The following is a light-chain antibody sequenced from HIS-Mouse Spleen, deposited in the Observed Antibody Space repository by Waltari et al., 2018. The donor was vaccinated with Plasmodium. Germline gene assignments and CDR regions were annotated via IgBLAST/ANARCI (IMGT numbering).Light chain of an antibody. J-gene: IGLJ2*01. Sequence: QSALTQPRSVSGSPGQAVTISCPGTSRDVGGYNYVSWYQHHPGKAPKLMIYDVSKRPSGVPDRFSGSKSGNTASLTISGLQAEDEADYYCCSYAGSYTSSFGGGTKLTVL. CDR1: SRDVGGYNY. CDR3: CSYAGSYTSS. CDR2: DVS. V-gene: IGLV2-11*01.